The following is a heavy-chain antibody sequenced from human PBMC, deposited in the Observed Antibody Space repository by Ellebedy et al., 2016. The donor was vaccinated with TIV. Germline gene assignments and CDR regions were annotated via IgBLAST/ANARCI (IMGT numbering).Heavy chain of an antibody. Sequence: AALVKVSCKASRYTFTRYYMHWVRQAPGQGLEWMGIVNPSGGSTSYAQKLQGRVTMTRDTSTSTVYMELSSLRSEATAVYYCARDDLEDFWSGYPDYWGQGTLVTVSS. V-gene: IGHV1-46*04. D-gene: IGHD3-3*01. CDR1: RYTFTRYY. CDR3: ARDDLEDFWSGYPDY. J-gene: IGHJ4*02. CDR2: VNPSGGST.